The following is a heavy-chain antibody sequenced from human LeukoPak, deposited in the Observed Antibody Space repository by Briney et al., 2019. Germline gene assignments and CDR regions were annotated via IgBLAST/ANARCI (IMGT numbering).Heavy chain of an antibody. CDR3: ARDQEGFDY. Sequence: ASVQVSCKASGGTFSSYAISWVRQAPGQGLEWMGGIIPIFGTANYAQKFQGRVTVTRDTSTSTVHMELSGLRSEDTAVYYCARDQEGFDYWGQGTLVTVSS. J-gene: IGHJ4*02. CDR1: GGTFSSYA. CDR2: IIPIFGTA. V-gene: IGHV1-69*05.